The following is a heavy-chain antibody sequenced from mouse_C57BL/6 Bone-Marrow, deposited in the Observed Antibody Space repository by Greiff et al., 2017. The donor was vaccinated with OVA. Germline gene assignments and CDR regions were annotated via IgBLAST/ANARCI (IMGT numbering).Heavy chain of an antibody. J-gene: IGHJ2*01. Sequence: QVQLQQSGAELARPGASVKLSCKASGYTFTSYGISWVKQRTGQGLEWIGEIYPRSGNTYSNEKFKGKATLTADKSSSTAYMELRSLTSEDSAVYFCARRGLRGDYWGQGTTLTVSS. CDR2: IYPRSGNT. V-gene: IGHV1-81*01. CDR1: GYTFTSYG. D-gene: IGHD3-2*02. CDR3: ARRGLRGDY.